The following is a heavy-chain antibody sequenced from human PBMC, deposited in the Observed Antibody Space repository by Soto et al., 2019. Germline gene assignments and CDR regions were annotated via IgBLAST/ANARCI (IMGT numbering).Heavy chain of an antibody. CDR2: IYHSGST. V-gene: IGHV4-38-2*01. CDR3: ARFVMDRYGGIEYFDY. D-gene: IGHD2-15*01. CDR1: GYSISSGYY. J-gene: IGHJ4*02. Sequence: SETLSLTCAVSGYSISSGYYWGWIRQPPGKGLEWIGSIYHSGSTYYNPSLKSRVTISVDTSKNQFSLKLSSVTAADTAVYYCARFVMDRYGGIEYFDYWGQGTLVTVSS.